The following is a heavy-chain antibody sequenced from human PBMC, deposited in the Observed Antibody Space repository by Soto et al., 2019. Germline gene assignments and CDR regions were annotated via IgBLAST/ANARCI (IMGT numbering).Heavy chain of an antibody. D-gene: IGHD2-15*01. CDR2: IYPGDSDT. CDR3: ARPMEAAIPVYHGMDV. J-gene: IGHJ6*02. V-gene: IGHV5-51*01. Sequence: GESPKISCKGSGYSFTSYWIGWVRQMPGKDLEWMGIIYPGDSDTRYSPSFQGQVTISTDKSLSTAYLQWSSLKASDTAMYYCARPMEAAIPVYHGMDVWGQGTTVTVSS. CDR1: GYSFTSYW.